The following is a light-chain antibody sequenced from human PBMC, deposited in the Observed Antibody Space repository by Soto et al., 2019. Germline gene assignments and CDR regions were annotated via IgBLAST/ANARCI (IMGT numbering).Light chain of an antibody. CDR2: DVS. V-gene: IGLV2-14*03. Sequence: QSVLTQPASVSGSPGQSITISCTGTSSDVGNYGFVSWYQQHPGKAPKLIIYDVSHRPSGVSNRFSGSKSGNTASLTISGLQAEDEADYYCSSLTSSSAPVVFGIGTKLTVL. J-gene: IGLJ1*01. CDR1: SSDVGNYGF. CDR3: SSLTSSSAPVV.